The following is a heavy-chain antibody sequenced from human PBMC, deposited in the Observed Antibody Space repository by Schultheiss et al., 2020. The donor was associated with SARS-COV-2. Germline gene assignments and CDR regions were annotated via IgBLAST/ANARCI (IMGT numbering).Heavy chain of an antibody. D-gene: IGHD5-18*01. J-gene: IGHJ3*02. V-gene: IGHV5-10-1*01. CDR1: GYSFTSYW. CDR2: IDPSDSYT. CDR3: ARQGDDIQLWLEFDI. Sequence: GESLKISCKGSGYSFTSYWISWVRQMPGKGLEWMGRIDPSDSYTNYSPSFQGHVTISADKSISTAYLQWSSLKASDTAMYYCARQGDDIQLWLEFDIWGQGTMVTVSS.